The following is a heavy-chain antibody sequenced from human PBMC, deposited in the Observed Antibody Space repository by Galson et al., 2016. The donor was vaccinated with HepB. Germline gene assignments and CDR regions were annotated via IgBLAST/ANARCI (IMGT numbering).Heavy chain of an antibody. D-gene: IGHD3-10*01. CDR3: ARGLGGGASRIDS. CDR2: IYFNGYT. CDR1: GDSISRSSHF. Sequence: SETLSLTCSVSGDSISRSSHFWGWIRQSPGKGLDWIGSIYFNGYTSYNPSLKSRVIISVDTSKNHFSRQLNSVTAADTAIYYWARGLGGGASRIDSWGQGTLVTVSS. J-gene: IGHJ4*02. V-gene: IGHV4-39*02.